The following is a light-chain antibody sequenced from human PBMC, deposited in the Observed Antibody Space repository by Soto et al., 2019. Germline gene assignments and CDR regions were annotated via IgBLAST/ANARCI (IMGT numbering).Light chain of an antibody. CDR3: QQYNSYSWT. V-gene: IGKV3-20*01. CDR1: QTVRNNY. Sequence: EFVLTQSPCTVSLSPLERSTLSCRASQTVRNNYLAWYQQKPGQAPRLLIYDASSRATGIPDRFSGGGSGTEFTLTISSLQPDDFATYYCQQYNSYSWTFGQGTKVDIK. J-gene: IGKJ1*01. CDR2: DAS.